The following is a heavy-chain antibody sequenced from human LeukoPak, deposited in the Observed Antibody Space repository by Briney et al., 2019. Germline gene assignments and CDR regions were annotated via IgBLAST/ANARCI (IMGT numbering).Heavy chain of an antibody. CDR2: ISGSGTHT. Sequence: GGSLRLSCAASGFTFNNYAMSWVRQAPGQGLEWLSTISGSGTHTYYADSVQGRITVSRDSSKNTQTLQMNSLRAEDTGVYYCVKDGRYTFGLDAFEIWGQGTMVTVSS. J-gene: IGHJ3*02. CDR1: GFTFNNYA. D-gene: IGHD5-18*01. CDR3: VKDGRYTFGLDAFEI. V-gene: IGHV3-23*01.